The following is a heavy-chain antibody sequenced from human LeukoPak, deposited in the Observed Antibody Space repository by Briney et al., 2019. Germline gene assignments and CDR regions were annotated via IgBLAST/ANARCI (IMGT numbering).Heavy chain of an antibody. CDR1: AFTFSNHW. CDR3: ANGLEWYYDSSGYRN. J-gene: IGHJ4*02. V-gene: IGHV3-7*01. CDR2: IKQVVREN. D-gene: IGHD3-22*01. Sequence: AESLTLSSAASAFTFSNHWMGWDRQAQGEGMGWEGNIKQVVRENTYVGSVTGRFTLSTDNAKNSLYVQMNILRAEDTAVYYCANGLEWYYDSSGYRNWCQGTLVTVAS.